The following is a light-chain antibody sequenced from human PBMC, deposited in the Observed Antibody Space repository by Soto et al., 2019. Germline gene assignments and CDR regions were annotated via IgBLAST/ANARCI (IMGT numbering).Light chain of an antibody. V-gene: IGKV1-39*01. J-gene: IGKJ1*01. CDR1: QSISTY. CDR2: GAS. Sequence: QMTQSPSPLSASVGDIVTITCRASQSISTYLNWYQQKPGKAPKLLIYGASSLQSAVPSRFSGSGSGTDFTLTISSLQPEDFVTYYCQQSFSTPRTFGQGTKVDIK. CDR3: QQSFSTPRT.